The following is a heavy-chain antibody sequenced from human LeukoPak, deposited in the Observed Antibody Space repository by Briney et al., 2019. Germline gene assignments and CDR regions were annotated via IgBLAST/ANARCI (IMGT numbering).Heavy chain of an antibody. V-gene: IGHV1-2*02. CDR3: ARDQTAYDSSGYYYKGEWFDP. D-gene: IGHD3-22*01. CDR2: INPNSGGT. Sequence: ASVKVSCKASGYTFTGHYMHWVRQAPGQGLEWMGWINPNSGGTNYAQKFQGRVTMTRDTSISTAYMELSRLRSDDTAVYYCARDQTAYDSSGYYYKGEWFDPWGQGTLVTVSS. J-gene: IGHJ5*02. CDR1: GYTFTGHY.